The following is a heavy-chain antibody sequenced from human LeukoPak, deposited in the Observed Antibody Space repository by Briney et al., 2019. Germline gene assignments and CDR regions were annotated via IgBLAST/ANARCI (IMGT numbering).Heavy chain of an antibody. CDR2: IYYSGST. Sequence: PSETLSLTCTVSGGSISSSSYYWGWIRQPPGKGLEWIGSIYYSGSTYYNPSLKSRVTISVDTPKNQFSLKLSSVTAADTAVYYCAREPSVYYYYMDVWGKGPTVTVSS. J-gene: IGHJ6*03. CDR1: GGSISSSSYY. V-gene: IGHV4-39*07. CDR3: AREPSVYYYYMDV.